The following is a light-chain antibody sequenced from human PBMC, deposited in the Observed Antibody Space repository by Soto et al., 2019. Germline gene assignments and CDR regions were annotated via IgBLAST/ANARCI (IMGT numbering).Light chain of an antibody. J-gene: IGKJ1*01. CDR1: QSISGS. Sequence: DIQMTQSPSTLSASVGDRVTITCRASQSISGSLAWYQQKPGKAPKLLIYEASNLKSGVPSRFSGSGSGTDYTLTISSLQPDDSASYYCQQYNGYWTFGQGTSVEIK. CDR3: QQYNGYWT. CDR2: EAS. V-gene: IGKV1-5*03.